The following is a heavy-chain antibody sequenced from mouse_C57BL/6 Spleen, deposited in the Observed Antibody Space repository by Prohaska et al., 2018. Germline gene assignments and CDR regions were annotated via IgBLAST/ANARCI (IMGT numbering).Heavy chain of an antibody. D-gene: IGHD3-2*02. CDR2: INPNNGGT. CDR3: ARDSSGGDFDY. V-gene: IGHV1-18*01. J-gene: IGHJ2*01. Sequence: HGKSLEWIGDINPNNGGTIYNQKFKGKATLTVDKSSSTAYMELRSLTSEDTAVYYCARDSSGGDFDYWGQGTTLTVSS.